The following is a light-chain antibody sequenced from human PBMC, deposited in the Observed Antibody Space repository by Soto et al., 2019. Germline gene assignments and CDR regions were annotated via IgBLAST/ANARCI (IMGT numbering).Light chain of an antibody. Sequence: EIVMTQSPATLSVSPGERATLSCRASQSVGRNLAGYQQKPGQAPRLLIYGASTRATGIPARFSGSGSGAEFTLTISSLQSVDFAIYSCQQYNHWPPLTFGVGTKVESK. CDR3: QQYNHWPPLT. CDR2: GAS. CDR1: QSVGRN. V-gene: IGKV3-15*01. J-gene: IGKJ4*01.